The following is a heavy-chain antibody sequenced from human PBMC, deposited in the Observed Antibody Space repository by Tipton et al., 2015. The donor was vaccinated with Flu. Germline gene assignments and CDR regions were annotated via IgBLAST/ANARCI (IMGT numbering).Heavy chain of an antibody. CDR3: ARTGYSSSWLYFQH. D-gene: IGHD6-13*01. J-gene: IGHJ1*01. V-gene: IGHV4-39*07. Sequence: TLSLTCSVSGASMKKSNHYWGWIRQPPGKGLEWIGSIYFSGTPYYSPSLESRVTISVDTSKNQFSLKLSSVTAADTAVYYCARTGYSSSWLYFQHWGQGTMVTVSS. CDR1: GASMKKSNHY. CDR2: IYFSGTP.